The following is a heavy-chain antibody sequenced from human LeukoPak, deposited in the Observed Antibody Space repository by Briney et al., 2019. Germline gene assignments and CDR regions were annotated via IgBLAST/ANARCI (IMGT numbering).Heavy chain of an antibody. CDR2: ISGSGGST. Sequence: PGGSLRLSCAAAGFTFSSYAMSWVRQAPGKGLGWVSDISGSGGSTSYAEYVKVRFTISRDNSKNTLYLQLNSLRAEDTAVYYCAKDPRHLIVVVITPYYFDYWGQGTLVTVSS. V-gene: IGHV3-23*01. D-gene: IGHD3-22*01. J-gene: IGHJ4*02. CDR1: GFTFSSYA. CDR3: AKDPRHLIVVVITPYYFDY.